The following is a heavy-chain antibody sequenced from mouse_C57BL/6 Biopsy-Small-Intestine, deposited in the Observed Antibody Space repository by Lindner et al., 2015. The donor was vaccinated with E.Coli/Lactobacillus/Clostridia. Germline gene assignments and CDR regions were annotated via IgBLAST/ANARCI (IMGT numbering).Heavy chain of an antibody. CDR3: ARRGVYYDYEEGFAY. V-gene: IGHV1-18*01. CDR2: INPNNGGT. D-gene: IGHD2-4*01. CDR1: GYTFTDYN. J-gene: IGHJ3*01. Sequence: VQLQESGPELVKPGASVKIPCKASGYTFTDYNMDWVKQSHGKSLEWIGDINPNNGGTIYNQKFKGKATLTVDKSSSTAYMEFRSLTSEDTAVYYCARRGVYYDYEEGFAYWGQGTLVTVSA.